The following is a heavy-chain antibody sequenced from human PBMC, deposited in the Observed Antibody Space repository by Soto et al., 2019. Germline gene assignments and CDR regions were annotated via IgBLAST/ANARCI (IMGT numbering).Heavy chain of an antibody. Sequence: LSLTCTVSGGSISSGGYYWSWIRQHPGKGLEWIGYIYYSGSTYYNPSLKSRVTISVDTSKNQFSLKLSSVTAADTAVYYCARDRSGYDHGYYYYMDVWGKGTTVTVSS. V-gene: IGHV4-31*03. J-gene: IGHJ6*03. CDR1: GGSISSGGYY. CDR2: IYYSGST. D-gene: IGHD5-12*01. CDR3: ARDRSGYDHGYYYYMDV.